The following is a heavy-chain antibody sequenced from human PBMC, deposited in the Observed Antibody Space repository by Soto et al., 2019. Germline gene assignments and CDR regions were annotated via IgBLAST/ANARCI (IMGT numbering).Heavy chain of an antibody. V-gene: IGHV1-46*01. Sequence: QVQLVQSGAEVKKPGASVKVSCKASGYTFTSYYLHWVRQAPGQGLEWMARINPSVGSATYSQKFQGRVTMTRDTSTSTVSRELRSLRSEDTAVYYCAREAAVAGTSFDYWGQGTLVTVSS. CDR3: AREAAVAGTSFDY. CDR1: GYTFTSYY. CDR2: INPSVGSA. J-gene: IGHJ4*02. D-gene: IGHD6-19*01.